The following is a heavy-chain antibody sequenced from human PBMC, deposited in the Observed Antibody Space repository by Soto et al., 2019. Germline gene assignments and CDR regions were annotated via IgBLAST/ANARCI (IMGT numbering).Heavy chain of an antibody. J-gene: IGHJ5*02. V-gene: IGHV4-59*01. CDR1: GGSIDNYY. D-gene: IGHD6-13*01. CDR3: AREDRISAPAGIWFPP. Sequence: PSETLSLTCSVSGGSIDNYYWSWIRQAPGKGLEWIGYVYHNGRTSYNPSLKSRVNISVDRSKNQFSLNLSSVTAADTAVYYCAREDRISAPAGIWFPPWGQGTLVTVSS. CDR2: VYHNGRT.